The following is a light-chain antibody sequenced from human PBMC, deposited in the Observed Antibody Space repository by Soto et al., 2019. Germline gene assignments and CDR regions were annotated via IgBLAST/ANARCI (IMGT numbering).Light chain of an antibody. J-gene: IGLJ2*01. Sequence: QLVLTQSPSASASLGASVKLTCTLSSGHSSYAIAWHQQQPEKGPRYLMKLNSDGSHNKGDGIPDRFSGSSSGAERYLTISSLQSEDEADYYCQTWVTGIVVFGGGTKVTVL. V-gene: IGLV4-69*01. CDR1: SGHSSYA. CDR2: LNSDGSH. CDR3: QTWVTGIVV.